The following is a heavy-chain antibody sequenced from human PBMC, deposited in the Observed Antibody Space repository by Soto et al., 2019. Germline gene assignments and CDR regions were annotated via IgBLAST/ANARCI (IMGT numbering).Heavy chain of an antibody. Sequence: GESLKISCKASGYTFTSYWIGWVRQMPGKGLEWMGIIYPGDSDTRYSPSFQGQVTISADKSISTAYLQWSSLKASDTAMYYCARRDCSSTNCYKRGWFDPWGQGTLVTVSS. CDR1: GYTFTSYW. V-gene: IGHV5-51*01. D-gene: IGHD2-2*02. CDR2: IYPGDSDT. CDR3: ARRDCSSTNCYKRGWFDP. J-gene: IGHJ5*02.